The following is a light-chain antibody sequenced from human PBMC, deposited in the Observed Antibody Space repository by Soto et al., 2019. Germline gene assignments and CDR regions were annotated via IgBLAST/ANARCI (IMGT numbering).Light chain of an antibody. J-gene: IGLJ1*01. V-gene: IGLV7-46*01. Sequence: QAVFTHERSLTLSPGVIVTLPCGSSTGAVTNGHYPYWFQQKPGQAPRTLIYDTTNRHSWTPARFSGSLLGGKAALTLSGAQPEDEAEYYCLLSYNGPYVVGTGNKVTVL. CDR1: TGAVTNGHY. CDR2: DTT. CDR3: LLSYNGPYV.